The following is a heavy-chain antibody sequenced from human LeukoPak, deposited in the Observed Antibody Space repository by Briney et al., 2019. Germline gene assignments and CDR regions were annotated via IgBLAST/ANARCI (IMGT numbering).Heavy chain of an antibody. CDR3: ARGSVTTFYYYGMDL. Sequence: GGSLRLSCAASGFTFSSYAMHWVRQAPGKGLEWVAVISYDGSNKYYADSVKGRFTISRDNSKNTLYLQMNSLRAEDTAVYYCARGSVTTFYYYGMDLWAKGPRSPSPQ. CDR1: GFTFSSYA. D-gene: IGHD4-11*01. J-gene: IGHJ6*04. V-gene: IGHV3-30*04. CDR2: ISYDGSNK.